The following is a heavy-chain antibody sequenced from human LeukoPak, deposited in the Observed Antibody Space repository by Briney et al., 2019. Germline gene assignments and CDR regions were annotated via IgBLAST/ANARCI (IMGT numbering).Heavy chain of an antibody. CDR3: ARDWRLRYYFDY. Sequence: APVKVPCKASGYTFTGYYMHWVRQAPGQGLEWMGWINPNSGGTNYEQKFQGRVTMTRDTSISTAYMELSRLRSDDTAVYYCARDWRLRYYFDYWGQGTLVTVSS. CDR1: GYTFTGYY. CDR2: INPNSGGT. V-gene: IGHV1-2*02. J-gene: IGHJ4*02.